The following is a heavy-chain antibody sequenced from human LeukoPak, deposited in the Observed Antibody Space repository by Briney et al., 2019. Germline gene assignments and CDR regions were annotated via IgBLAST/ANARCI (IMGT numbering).Heavy chain of an antibody. J-gene: IGHJ5*02. CDR2: VHPNSGNT. CDR1: GYPFTTYE. V-gene: IGHV1-8*01. CDR3: ARGPRNDP. Sequence: ASVKVSCRTSGYPFTTYEINWVRQAAGQGLEWMGWVHPNSGNTAYAQKFQGRVTMTRDTSISTAYMELSSLRSDDTAVYFCARGPRNDPWGQGTLVTVSS. D-gene: IGHD1-14*01.